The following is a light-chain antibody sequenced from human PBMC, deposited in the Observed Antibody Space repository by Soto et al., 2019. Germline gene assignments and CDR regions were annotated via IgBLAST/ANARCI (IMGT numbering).Light chain of an antibody. J-gene: IGLJ1*01. CDR1: SSDVGTYNL. CDR2: EVN. CDR3: CSYEGMGTSYI. V-gene: IGLV2-23*02. Sequence: QSALTQPASVRGSPGQSITISCTGTSSDVGTYNLVSWYQQHPGKAPKLMIYEVNKRPSGVFSRCSGSKSGNTASLTISAFQAEDEAHYYCCSYEGMGTSYIFGTGNKVTVL.